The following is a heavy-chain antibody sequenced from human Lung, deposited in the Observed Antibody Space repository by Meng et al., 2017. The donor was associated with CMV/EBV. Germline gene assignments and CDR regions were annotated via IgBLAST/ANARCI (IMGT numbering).Heavy chain of an antibody. CDR3: ATSSSGFFDN. CDR2: INQGGSEK. D-gene: IGHD3-22*01. Sequence: SCAASGFIFSTYWMSWVRQAPGRGLEWVANINQGGSEKYYVASVMGRFTVSRDNAKNSLYLQMNSLRAEDTAIYYCATSSSGFFDNWGQGALVTFSS. CDR1: GFIFSTYW. J-gene: IGHJ4*02. V-gene: IGHV3-7*01.